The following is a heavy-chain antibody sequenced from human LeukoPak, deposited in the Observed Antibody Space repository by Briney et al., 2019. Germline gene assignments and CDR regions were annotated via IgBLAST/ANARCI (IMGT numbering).Heavy chain of an antibody. CDR3: ARLRRIAVAKLDWFDP. D-gene: IGHD6-19*01. J-gene: IGHJ5*02. Sequence: SETLSLTCTVSGGSISSSSYYWGWIRQPPGKGLEWIGSIYYSGSTYYNPSLKSRVTISVDTSKNQFSLKLSSVTAAVTAVYYCARLRRIAVAKLDWFDPWGQGTLVTVSS. CDR2: IYYSGST. V-gene: IGHV4-39*01. CDR1: GGSISSSSYY.